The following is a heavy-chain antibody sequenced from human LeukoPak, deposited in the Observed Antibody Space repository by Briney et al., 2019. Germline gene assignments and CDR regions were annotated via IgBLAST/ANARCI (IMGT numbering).Heavy chain of an antibody. V-gene: IGHV3-23*01. CDR2: ISGSGGST. CDR3: AKDLELRFLEWLRPFDY. D-gene: IGHD3-3*01. CDR1: GLTFSSYA. Sequence: GGPRRLSCAASGLTFSSYAMSWVRQAPGKGLEWVSAISGSGGSTYYADPVKGRFTISRDNSKNTLYLQMNSLRAEDTAVYYCAKDLELRFLEWLRPFDYWGQGTLVTVSS. J-gene: IGHJ4*02.